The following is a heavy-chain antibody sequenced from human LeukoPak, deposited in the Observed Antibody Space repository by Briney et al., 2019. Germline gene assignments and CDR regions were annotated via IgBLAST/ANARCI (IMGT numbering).Heavy chain of an antibody. J-gene: IGHJ4*02. Sequence: SETLSLTCAVYGGSFSGYYWSWIRQPPGKGLEWIGEINHSGRTNYKPSLKSRVTISVDTSKDQFSLKLSYVTAADTAVYYDSRGSSGCYYFTYGAREPWSPSPQ. CDR1: GGSFSGYY. D-gene: IGHD6-19*01. CDR2: INHSGRT. CDR3: SRGSSGCYYFTY. V-gene: IGHV4-34*01.